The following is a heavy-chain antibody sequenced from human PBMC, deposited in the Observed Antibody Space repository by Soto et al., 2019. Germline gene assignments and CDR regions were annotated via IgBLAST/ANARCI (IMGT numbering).Heavy chain of an antibody. CDR2: ISWNSGSI. Sequence: GGSLRLSCAASGFTFDDYAMHWVRQAPGKGLEWVSGISWNSGSIGYADSVKGRFTISRDNAKNSLYLQMNSLRAEDTALYYCAKDRARYCSGGSCYGDFDYWGQGTLVTVSS. J-gene: IGHJ4*02. CDR3: AKDRARYCSGGSCYGDFDY. V-gene: IGHV3-9*01. D-gene: IGHD2-15*01. CDR1: GFTFDDYA.